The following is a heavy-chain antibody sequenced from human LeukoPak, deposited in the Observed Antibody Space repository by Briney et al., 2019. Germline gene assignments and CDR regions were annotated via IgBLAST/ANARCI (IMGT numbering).Heavy chain of an antibody. CDR2: IYHSGST. Sequence: PSETLSLTCTASGYSISSGYYWGWIRQPPGKGLEWIGSIYHSGSTNYNPSLKSRVTISVDTSKNQFSLKLSSVTAADTAVYYCARAGRSGWYYWGQGTLVTVSS. CDR1: GYSISSGYY. CDR3: ARAGRSGWYY. D-gene: IGHD6-19*01. V-gene: IGHV4-38-2*02. J-gene: IGHJ4*02.